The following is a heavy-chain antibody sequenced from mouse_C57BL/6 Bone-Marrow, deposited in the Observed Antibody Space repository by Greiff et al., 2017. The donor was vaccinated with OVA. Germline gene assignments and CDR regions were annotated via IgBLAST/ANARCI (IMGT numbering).Heavy chain of an antibody. CDR3: ARITTVVENWYFDV. J-gene: IGHJ1*03. Sequence: QVQLQQPGAELVKPGASVKLSCKASGYTFTSYWMHWVKQRPGQGLEWIGDIYPGSGSTNYNEKFKSKATLTVDTSSSTAYMQLSSLTSEDSAVYYCARITTVVENWYFDVWGTGTTVTVSS. CDR2: IYPGSGST. V-gene: IGHV1-55*01. CDR1: GYTFTSYW. D-gene: IGHD1-1*01.